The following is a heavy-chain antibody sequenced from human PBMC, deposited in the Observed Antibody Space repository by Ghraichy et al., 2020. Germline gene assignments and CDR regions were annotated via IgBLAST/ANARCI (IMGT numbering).Heavy chain of an antibody. J-gene: IGHJ6*02. Sequence: ASVKVSCKASGYTFTSYYMHWVRQAPGQGLEWMGIVNPSGGSASYAQKFQGRVTMTRDTSTTTVYMELSSLRSEDTAVYYCARDRAIAAAVLRPYYYGMDVWAQGTTVTVSS. CDR3: ARDRAIAAAVLRPYYYGMDV. V-gene: IGHV1-46*01. D-gene: IGHD6-13*01. CDR2: VNPSGGSA. CDR1: GYTFTSYY.